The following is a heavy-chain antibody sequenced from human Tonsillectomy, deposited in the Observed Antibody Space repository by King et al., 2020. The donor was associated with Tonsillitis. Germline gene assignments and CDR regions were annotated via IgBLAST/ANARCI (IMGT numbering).Heavy chain of an antibody. CDR1: GFTFSSYW. CDR2: IKQDGSEK. V-gene: IGHV3-7*01. Sequence: QLVQSGGGLVQPGGSLRLSCAASGFTFSSYWMSWVRQAPGKGLEWVANIKQDGSEKYYVDSVKGRFTISRDNAKNSLYLQMNSLRAEDTAVYYCARELRYCSSTSCYHDPVNWFDPWGQGTLVTVSS. CDR3: ARELRYCSSTSCYHDPVNWFDP. J-gene: IGHJ5*02. D-gene: IGHD2-2*01.